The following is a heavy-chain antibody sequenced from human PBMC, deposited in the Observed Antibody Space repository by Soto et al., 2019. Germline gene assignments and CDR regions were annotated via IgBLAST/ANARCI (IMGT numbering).Heavy chain of an antibody. Sequence: GASVKVSCKASGGTFSSYAISWVRQAPGQGLEWMGGIIPIFGTANYAQKFQGRVTITADESTSTAYMELSSLRSEDTAVYYCARVYGSGSYYAYWGQGTLVTVSS. CDR2: IIPIFGTA. CDR1: GGTFSSYA. CDR3: ARVYGSGSYYAY. D-gene: IGHD3-10*01. J-gene: IGHJ4*02. V-gene: IGHV1-69*13.